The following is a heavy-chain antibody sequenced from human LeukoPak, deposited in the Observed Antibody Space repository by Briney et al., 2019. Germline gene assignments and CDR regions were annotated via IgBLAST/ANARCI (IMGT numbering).Heavy chain of an antibody. V-gene: IGHV3-15*01. D-gene: IGHD3-22*01. CDR2: IKSKTDGGTT. Sequence: GGSLRPSCAASGFTFSNAWMSWVRQAPGKGLEWVGRIKSKTDGGTTDYAAPVKGRFTISRDDSKNTLYLQMNSLKTEDTAVYYCTTNYYDSSGYYYNYWGQGTLVTVSS. CDR3: TTNYYDSSGYYYNY. J-gene: IGHJ4*02. CDR1: GFTFSNAW.